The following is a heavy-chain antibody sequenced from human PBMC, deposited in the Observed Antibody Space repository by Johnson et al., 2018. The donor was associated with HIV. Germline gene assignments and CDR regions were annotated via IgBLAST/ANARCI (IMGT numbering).Heavy chain of an antibody. V-gene: IGHV3-13*01. J-gene: IGHJ3*02. CDR2: IGTAGDT. Sequence: VQLVESGGGVVQTGGSLRFSCAASGFTFSSYDMHWVRQATGKGLEWVSGIGTAGDTYYPGSVKGRFTISRDNSKNTLYLQMNSLRAEDTAVYYCARDKGIAARPDAFDIWGQGTMVTVSS. CDR3: ARDKGIAARPDAFDI. CDR1: GFTFSSYD. D-gene: IGHD6-6*01.